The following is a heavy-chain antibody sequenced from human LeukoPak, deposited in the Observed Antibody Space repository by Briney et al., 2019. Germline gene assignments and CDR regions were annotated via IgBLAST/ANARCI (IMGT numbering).Heavy chain of an antibody. D-gene: IGHD1-1*01. Sequence: ASVKVSCKASGYTFTGYYMHWVRQAPGQGLEWMGWINPNSGDTNSAQKFQGRVTMTRDTSISTAYMELSGLRSDDTAMYYCARGHRRSSWNDEGLDYWGQGTLVTVSS. CDR1: GYTFTGYY. V-gene: IGHV1-2*02. CDR2: INPNSGDT. J-gene: IGHJ4*02. CDR3: ARGHRRSSWNDEGLDY.